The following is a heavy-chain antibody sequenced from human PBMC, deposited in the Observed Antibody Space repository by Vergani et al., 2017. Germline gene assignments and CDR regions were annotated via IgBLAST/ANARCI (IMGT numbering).Heavy chain of an antibody. D-gene: IGHD5-24*01. CDR2: ISNSGNTI. CDR1: GFSFSDHY. Sequence: QVQLVESGGGLVKPGGSLRLSCAASGFSFSDHYMTWIRQAPGKGLEWVSYISNSGNTIEYADSVKGRFSISRDNAKSSLFLQMDSLRAEDTAVYNCARVHRGYNKYPGTFDIWGQGSMVTVSA. V-gene: IGHV3-11*01. J-gene: IGHJ3*02. CDR3: ARVHRGYNKYPGTFDI.